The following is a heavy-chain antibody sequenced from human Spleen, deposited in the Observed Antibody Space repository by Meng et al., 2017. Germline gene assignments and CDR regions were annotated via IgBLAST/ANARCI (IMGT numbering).Heavy chain of an antibody. J-gene: IGHJ3*01. CDR1: GYTFSNYG. V-gene: IGHV1-18*01. D-gene: IGHD2-15*01. CDR2: ISGYNGHT. CDR3: AREVSGVCSGGSCYPDGFDA. Sequence: ASVKVSCKASGYTFSNYGITWVRQAPGQGLEWLGWISGYNGHTNYAQKGQARVTMTTDTSTSTAYMELRSLRSDDTTVYYCAREVSGVCSGGSCYPDGFDAWGQGTMVTVSS.